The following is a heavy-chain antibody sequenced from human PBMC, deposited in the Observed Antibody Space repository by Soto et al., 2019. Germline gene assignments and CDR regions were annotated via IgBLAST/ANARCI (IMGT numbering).Heavy chain of an antibody. D-gene: IGHD2-15*01. CDR1: GGTFSSYT. V-gene: IGHV1-69*02. CDR2: IIPILGIA. Sequence: QVQLVQSGAEVKKPGSSVKVSCKASGGTFSSYTISWVRQAPGQGLEWMGRIIPILGIANYAQKFQGRVTITADKSTSTAYMELSSLRSEDTAVYYCARGAPPVGCSGGSCYFDYWGQGTLVTVSS. J-gene: IGHJ4*02. CDR3: ARGAPPVGCSGGSCYFDY.